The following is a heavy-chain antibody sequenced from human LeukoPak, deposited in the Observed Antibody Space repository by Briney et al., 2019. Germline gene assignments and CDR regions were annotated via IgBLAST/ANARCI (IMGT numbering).Heavy chain of an antibody. CDR3: ARAVWFGEMAGTYYYYYMDV. Sequence: ASVKVSCKASGYTFTSYGISWVRRAPGQGLEWMGWISAYNGNTNYAQKLQGRVTMTTDTSTSTAYMELRSLRSDDTAVYYCARAVWFGEMAGTYYYYYMDVWGKGTTVTISS. V-gene: IGHV1-18*01. CDR2: ISAYNGNT. D-gene: IGHD3-10*01. CDR1: GYTFTSYG. J-gene: IGHJ6*03.